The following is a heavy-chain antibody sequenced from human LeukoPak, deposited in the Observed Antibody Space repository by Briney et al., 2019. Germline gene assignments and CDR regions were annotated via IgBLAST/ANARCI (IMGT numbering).Heavy chain of an antibody. V-gene: IGHV3-48*04. CDR1: GFTFSSYS. Sequence: HTGESLRLSCAASGFTFSSYSMNWVRQAPGKGLEWVSYIDLSGSTLYYVDSVKGRFTISRDNAKNSLYLQMNSLRAEDTAVYYCARGPPLFDPWGQGTLVAVSS. CDR3: ARGPPLFDP. CDR2: IDLSGSTL. J-gene: IGHJ5*02.